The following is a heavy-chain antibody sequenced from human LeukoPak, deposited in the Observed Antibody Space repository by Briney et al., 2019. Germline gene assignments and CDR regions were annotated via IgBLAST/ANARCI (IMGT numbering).Heavy chain of an antibody. V-gene: IGHV4-39*01. CDR2: IYYSGST. D-gene: IGHD2-2*01. CDR3: ARSYCGSTGCSHYYYYYYMDV. CDR1: GGSISRRNYY. Sequence: PSETLSLTCTASGGSISRRNYYWRWIRQPPGKGLEWIGSIYYSGSTSYNPSLNSRVTISVDTSKNQFSLQLSSVTAADTAVYYCARSYCGSTGCSHYYYYYYMDVWGKGTTVTVSS. J-gene: IGHJ6*03.